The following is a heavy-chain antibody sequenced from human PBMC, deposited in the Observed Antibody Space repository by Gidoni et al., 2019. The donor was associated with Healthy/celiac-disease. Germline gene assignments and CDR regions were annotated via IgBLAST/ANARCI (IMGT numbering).Heavy chain of an antibody. Sequence: QVQLQESGPGLVKPSQTLSLTCTVSGGSISSGGYYWRWIRQHPGKGLEWIGYIYYSGSTYYNPSLKSRVTISVDTSKNQFSLKLSSVTAADTAVYYCARENNWNDELGFDYWGQGTLVTVSS. D-gene: IGHD1-20*01. V-gene: IGHV4-31*03. CDR3: ARENNWNDELGFDY. CDR2: IYYSGST. CDR1: GGSISSGGYY. J-gene: IGHJ4*02.